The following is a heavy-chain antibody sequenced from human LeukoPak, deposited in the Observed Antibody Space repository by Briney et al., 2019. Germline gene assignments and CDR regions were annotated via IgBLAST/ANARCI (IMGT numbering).Heavy chain of an antibody. D-gene: IGHD3-16*01. Sequence: SVKVSCKASGGTFGSYAISWVRQAPGQGLEWMGRIIPIFGTANYAQKFQGRVTITTDESTSTAYMELSSLRSEDTAVYYCAFKGSTEYDYVWGSYGTPFDYWGQGTLVTVSS. V-gene: IGHV1-69*05. J-gene: IGHJ4*02. CDR3: AFKGSTEYDYVWGSYGTPFDY. CDR2: IIPIFGTA. CDR1: GGTFGSYA.